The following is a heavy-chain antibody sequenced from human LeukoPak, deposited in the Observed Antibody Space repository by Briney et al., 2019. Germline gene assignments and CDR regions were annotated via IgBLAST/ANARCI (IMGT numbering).Heavy chain of an antibody. V-gene: IGHV3-30*03. J-gene: IGHJ4*02. CDR3: ARAPGTMIVVDY. Sequence: GGSLRLSCAASGFTFSSYWMSWVRQAPGKGLKWVAVTSFDGSDNYYADSVEGRFTISRDNSKNTLYLQMNSLRPDDTAVYYCARAPGTMIVVDYWGQGTLVTVSS. CDR1: GFTFSSYW. CDR2: TSFDGSDN. D-gene: IGHD3-22*01.